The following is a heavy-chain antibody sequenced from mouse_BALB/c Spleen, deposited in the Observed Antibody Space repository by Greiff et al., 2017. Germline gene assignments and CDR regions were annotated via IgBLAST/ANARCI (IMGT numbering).Heavy chain of an antibody. J-gene: IGHJ4*01. D-gene: IGHD2-14*01. V-gene: IGHV5-6-5*01. CDR3: ARAYRYDEDYAMDY. CDR1: GFAFSSYD. CDR2: ISSGGST. Sequence: EVQVVESGGGLVKPGGSLKLSCAASGFAFSSYDMSWVRQTPGKRLEWVAYISSGGSTYYPDSVKGRFTISRDNARNILYLQMSSLRSEDTAMYYCARAYRYDEDYAMDYWGQGTSVTVSA.